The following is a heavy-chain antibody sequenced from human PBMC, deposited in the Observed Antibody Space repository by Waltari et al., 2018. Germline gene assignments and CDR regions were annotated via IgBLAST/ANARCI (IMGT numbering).Heavy chain of an antibody. D-gene: IGHD2-2*01. Sequence: QVQLQESGPGLVKPSQTLSLTCTVSGGSISIGSYSWSWIRQPAGKGLEWIGRIYTSGSTNYNPSLKSRVTISVDTSKNQFSLKLSSVTAADTAVYYCARECGSTSCYAGGDKFDYWGQGTLVTVSS. CDR3: ARECGSTSCYAGGDKFDY. V-gene: IGHV4-61*02. CDR2: IYTSGST. J-gene: IGHJ4*02. CDR1: GGSISIGSYS.